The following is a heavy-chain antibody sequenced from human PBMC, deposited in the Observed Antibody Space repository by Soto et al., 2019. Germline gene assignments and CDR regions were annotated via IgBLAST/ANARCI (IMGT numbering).Heavy chain of an antibody. V-gene: IGHV4-30-4*01. Sequence: QVQLQESGPGLVKPSQTLSLTCTVSGGSISSGDYYWSWIRQPPGKGLEWIGYIYYSGSTYYNPSLKSRVTISVDTSKNQFSLKLSSVTAADTAVYYCARVVASYYDSSGYYEFDYWGQGTLVTVSS. CDR1: GGSISSGDYY. CDR3: ARVVASYYDSSGYYEFDY. D-gene: IGHD3-22*01. J-gene: IGHJ4*02. CDR2: IYYSGST.